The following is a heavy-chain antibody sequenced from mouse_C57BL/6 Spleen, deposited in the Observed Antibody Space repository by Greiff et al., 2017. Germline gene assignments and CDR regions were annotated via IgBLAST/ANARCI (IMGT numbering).Heavy chain of an antibody. D-gene: IGHD1-1*01. CDR3: ASCYYGSSSYYSFDY. J-gene: IGHJ4*01. CDR2: IDPSDSET. CDR1: GYTFTSYW. V-gene: IGHV1-52*01. Sequence: QVQLKQPGAELVRPGSSVKLSCKASGYTFTSYWMHWVKQRPIQGLEWIGNIDPSDSETPYNQKFKDKATLTVDKSSSTAYMQLRSLTSADSAVYYCASCYYGSSSYYSFDYRGQGTLVTVSS.